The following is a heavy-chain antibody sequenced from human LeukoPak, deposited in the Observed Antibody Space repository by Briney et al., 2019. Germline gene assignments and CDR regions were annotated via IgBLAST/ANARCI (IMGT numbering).Heavy chain of an antibody. D-gene: IGHD2-15*01. V-gene: IGHV1-18*01. CDR2: ISAYNGYT. Sequence: ASVKVSCKASGYTFTSYGISWVRQAPGQGLEWMGWISAYNGYTNYAQKLQGRVTMTTDTSASTAYMELRSLRSDDTAVYYCARSGILYCSGGSCYSGPGSYYFDYWGQGTLVTVSS. CDR3: ARSGILYCSGGSCYSGPGSYYFDY. J-gene: IGHJ4*02. CDR1: GYTFTSYG.